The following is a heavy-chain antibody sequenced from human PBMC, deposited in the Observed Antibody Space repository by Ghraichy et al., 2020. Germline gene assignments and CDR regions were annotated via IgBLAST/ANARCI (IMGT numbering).Heavy chain of an antibody. Sequence: GGSLRLSCAASGFTFSRYAMHWVRQAPGKGLEWVAVISKDGSNQLYADSVKGRFTISRDRSKNTLSLQMDSLRAEDTAVYYCARDEGSYLDYWGQGILVTVSS. CDR3: ARDEGSYLDY. J-gene: IGHJ4*02. V-gene: IGHV3-30-3*01. CDR2: ISKDGSNQ. D-gene: IGHD1-26*01. CDR1: GFTFSRYA.